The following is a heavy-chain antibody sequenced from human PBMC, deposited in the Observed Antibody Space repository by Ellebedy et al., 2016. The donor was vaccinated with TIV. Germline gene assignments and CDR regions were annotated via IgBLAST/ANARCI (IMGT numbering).Heavy chain of an antibody. CDR1: GFFFGNYR. CDR2: INQYGSES. Sequence: GESLKISCAASGFFFGNYRMTWVRQAPGKGLEWVATINQYGSESYYVDSVTGRFTVSRDNAENSLRLQMNSLRAEDTAVYYCARETWGAVAFENYFDYWGQGTLVTVSS. CDR3: ARETWGAVAFENYFDY. J-gene: IGHJ4*02. V-gene: IGHV3-7*03. D-gene: IGHD6-19*01.